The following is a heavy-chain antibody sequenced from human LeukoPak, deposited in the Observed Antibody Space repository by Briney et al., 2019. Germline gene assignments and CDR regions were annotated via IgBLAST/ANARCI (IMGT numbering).Heavy chain of an antibody. CDR2: ISAYNGNT. D-gene: IGHD6-19*01. J-gene: IGHJ6*03. Sequence: ASVKVSCKASGYTFTSYGISWVRQAPGQGLEWMGWISAYNGNTNYAQKLQGRVTMTTDTSTSTAYMELRSLRSDDTAVYYCASGPEVAGSYYYVDVWGKGTTVTVSS. V-gene: IGHV1-18*01. CDR3: ASGPEVAGSYYYVDV. CDR1: GYTFTSYG.